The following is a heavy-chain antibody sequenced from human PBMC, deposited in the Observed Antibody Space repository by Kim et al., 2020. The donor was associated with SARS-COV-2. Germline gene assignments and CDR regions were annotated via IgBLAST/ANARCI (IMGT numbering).Heavy chain of an antibody. V-gene: IGHV4-30-4*01. Sequence: SETLSLTCTVSGGSISSGDYYWSWIRQPPGKGLEWIGYIYYSGSTYYNPSLKSRVTISVDTSKNQFSLKRSSVTAADPAVYYCARAIASTWLVIRHFDYWGQGALVTVSS. D-gene: IGHD6-19*01. CDR1: GGSISSGDYY. CDR3: ARAIASTWLVIRHFDY. CDR2: IYYSGST. J-gene: IGHJ4*02.